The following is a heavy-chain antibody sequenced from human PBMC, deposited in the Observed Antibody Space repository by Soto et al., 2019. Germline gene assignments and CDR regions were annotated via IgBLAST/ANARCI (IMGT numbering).Heavy chain of an antibody. Sequence: QVQLVESGGGLVKPGGSLRLSCAASGFTFSDYYMSWIRQAPGKGLEWVSYISSSSSYTNYADSVKGRFTISRDNAKNSLYLKMNSLRAEDTAVSYCARDRGEGYFDLWGRGTLVTVSS. J-gene: IGHJ2*01. V-gene: IGHV3-11*05. CDR3: ARDRGEGYFDL. CDR1: GFTFSDYY. D-gene: IGHD3-16*01. CDR2: ISSSSSYT.